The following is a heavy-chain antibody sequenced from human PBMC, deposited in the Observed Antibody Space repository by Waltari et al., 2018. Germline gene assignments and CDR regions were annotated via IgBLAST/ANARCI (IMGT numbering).Heavy chain of an antibody. J-gene: IGHJ1*01. D-gene: IGHD3-9*01. CDR2: IYWNFET. V-gene: IGHV2-5*01. Sequence: QITLKESGLTLVKPTQTLPLTCTFSGFSLSASGEGVGWIRQSPGKAPEWLASIYWNFETRYSPSLSGRVTLTKATSKNQVVLTVTNMDPMDTATYYCAHSLNPDYDVLTGAHSQYFQYWGQGTLVTVSS. CDR3: AHSLNPDYDVLTGAHSQYFQY. CDR1: GFSLSASGEG.